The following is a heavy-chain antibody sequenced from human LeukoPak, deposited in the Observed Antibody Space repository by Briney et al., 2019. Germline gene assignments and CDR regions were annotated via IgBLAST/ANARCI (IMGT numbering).Heavy chain of an antibody. J-gene: IGHJ4*02. CDR2: IYYGGST. V-gene: IGHV4-39*01. D-gene: IGHD6-19*01. CDR3: ARPYSSGWYGIDY. CDR1: GGSISSSSYY. Sequence: SETLSLTCTVSGGSISSSSYYWGWIRQPPGKGLEWIGSIYYGGSTYYNPSLKSRVTISVDTSKNQFSLKLSSVTAADTAVYYCARPYSSGWYGIDYWGQGTLVTVSS.